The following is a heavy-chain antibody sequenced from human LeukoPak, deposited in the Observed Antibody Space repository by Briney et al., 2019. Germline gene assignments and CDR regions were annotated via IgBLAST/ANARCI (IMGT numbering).Heavy chain of an antibody. CDR3: AREGGQGAFDI. V-gene: IGHV1-46*01. Sequence: GASVKVSCKASGYTFTSYYMHWVRQAPGQGLEWMGIINPSDGSTSYAQKFQGRVTMTRDTSTSTVYMELSSLRSEDTAVYYCAREGGQGAFDIWGQGTMVTVSS. CDR1: GYTFTSYY. D-gene: IGHD2-15*01. CDR2: INPSDGST. J-gene: IGHJ3*02.